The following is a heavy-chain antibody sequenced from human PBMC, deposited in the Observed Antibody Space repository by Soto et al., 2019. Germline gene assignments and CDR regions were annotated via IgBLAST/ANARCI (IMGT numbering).Heavy chain of an antibody. CDR1: GGSFSGYY. Sequence: SETLSLTCAVYGGSFSGYYWSWIRQPPGKGLEWIGEINHSGSTNYNPSLKSRVTISVDTSKNQFSLKLGSVTAADTAVYYCARVGESEVTSTLFDYWGQGTLVTVSS. CDR2: INHSGST. J-gene: IGHJ4*02. D-gene: IGHD2-21*02. V-gene: IGHV4-34*01. CDR3: ARVGESEVTSTLFDY.